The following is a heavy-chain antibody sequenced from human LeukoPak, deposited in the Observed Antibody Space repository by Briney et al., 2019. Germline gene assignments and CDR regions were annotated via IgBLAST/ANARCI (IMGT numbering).Heavy chain of an antibody. CDR3: AKWRDSSGWYYFDY. Sequence: GGSLRLSCAAYGFTFSSYDMSWDRQAPGKGLEWVSAISGSGGSTYYADSVKGRFTISRDNSKNTLYLQMNSLRAEDTAVYYCAKWRDSSGWYYFDYWGQGPLVTVSS. J-gene: IGHJ4*02. V-gene: IGHV3-23*01. CDR1: GFTFSSYD. CDR2: ISGSGGST. D-gene: IGHD6-19*01.